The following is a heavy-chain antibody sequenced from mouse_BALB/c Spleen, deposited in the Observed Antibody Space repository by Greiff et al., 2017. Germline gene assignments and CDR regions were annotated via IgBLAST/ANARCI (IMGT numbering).Heavy chain of an antibody. CDR2: INSNGGST. Sequence: DVMLVESGGGLVQPGGSLKLSCAASGFTFSSYGMSWVRQTPDKGLDLVATINSNGGSTYYPDNVKGRFTISRDNAKNTLYLHMSSLMSEDTSMYYCARVRYGLYAMDYWGQGTSVTVSS. V-gene: IGHV5-6-3*01. CDR3: ARVRYGLYAMDY. J-gene: IGHJ4*01. CDR1: GFTFSSYG. D-gene: IGHD2-10*02.